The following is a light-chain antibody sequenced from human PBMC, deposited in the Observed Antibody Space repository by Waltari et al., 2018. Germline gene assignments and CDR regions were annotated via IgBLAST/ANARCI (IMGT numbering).Light chain of an antibody. CDR3: MQITHWRT. V-gene: IGKV2-30*02. Sequence: DVVLTQSPLSLPVTLGQPASISCRSSQSLVHSDGNTYLNRFQQRPGLAPRRLIYKIYNRDSGVPDRFSGRGSGTDFTLKISRVEAEDVGVYYCMQITHWRTFGGGTRVEI. J-gene: IGKJ4*01. CDR2: KIY. CDR1: QSLVHSDGNTY.